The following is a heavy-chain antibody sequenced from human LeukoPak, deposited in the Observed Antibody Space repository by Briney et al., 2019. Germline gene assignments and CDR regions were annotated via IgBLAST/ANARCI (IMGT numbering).Heavy chain of an antibody. J-gene: IGHJ4*02. CDR2: ISTHNGNT. CDR3: ARGRNADEYYQQPLDS. Sequence: ASVKVSCKASGYTFTSYVINWVRQAPGEGTEWMGCISTHNGNTHYAQKVQGGVTLTADTSTGTAYMELRSLRSDDTAVYYCARGRNADEYYQQPLDSWGQGTLVIVSS. D-gene: IGHD2-2*01. V-gene: IGHV1-18*01. CDR1: GYTFTSYV.